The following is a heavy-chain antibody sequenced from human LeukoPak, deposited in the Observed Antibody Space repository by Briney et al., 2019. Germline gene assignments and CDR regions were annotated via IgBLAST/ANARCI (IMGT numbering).Heavy chain of an antibody. D-gene: IGHD2-2*01. CDR1: GYAFTNYA. J-gene: IGHJ4*02. V-gene: IGHV1-18*01. Sequence: ASVKVSCKASGYAFTNYAISWVRQAPGQGLEWMGWISVYNGNTNYAQKLQGRVTMTADTSTTTAYMELRSLRADDTAVYYCARGYCSSATCRHFDYWGQGALVTVSS. CDR2: ISVYNGNT. CDR3: ARGYCSSATCRHFDY.